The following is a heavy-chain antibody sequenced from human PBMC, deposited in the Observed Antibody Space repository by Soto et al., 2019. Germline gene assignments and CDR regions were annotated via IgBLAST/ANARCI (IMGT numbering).Heavy chain of an antibody. J-gene: IGHJ4*02. D-gene: IGHD3-22*01. CDR1: GFTFSSYS. CDR2: ISSSSSYI. CDR3: ARDLPRLTYYYDSSADY. Sequence: GGSLRLSCAASGFTFSSYSMNWVRQAPGKGLEWVSSISSSSSYIYYADSVKGRFTISRDNAKNSLYLQMNSLRAEDTAVYYCARDLPRLTYYYDSSADYWGQGT. V-gene: IGHV3-21*01.